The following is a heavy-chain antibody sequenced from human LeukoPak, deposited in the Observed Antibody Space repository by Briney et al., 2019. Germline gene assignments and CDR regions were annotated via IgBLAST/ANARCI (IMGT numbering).Heavy chain of an antibody. Sequence: GGSLRLSCAASGFIFSSYSMNWVRHAPGKGLEWASSISSTSTYIHYADSLKGRFTISRDNARNSLYLQINSLRVEDTAVYYCARVQRGEMATFDYWGQGTLVTVSS. V-gene: IGHV3-21*01. CDR3: ARVQRGEMATFDY. D-gene: IGHD5-24*01. J-gene: IGHJ4*02. CDR1: GFIFSSYS. CDR2: ISSTSTYI.